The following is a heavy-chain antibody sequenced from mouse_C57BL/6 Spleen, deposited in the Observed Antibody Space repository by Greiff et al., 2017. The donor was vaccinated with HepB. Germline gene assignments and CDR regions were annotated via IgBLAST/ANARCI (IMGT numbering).Heavy chain of an antibody. D-gene: IGHD2-2*01. V-gene: IGHV1-81*01. J-gene: IGHJ3*01. CDR3: ARGGYDDAWFAY. Sequence: VQLQESGAELARPGASVKLSCKASGYTFTSYGISWVKQRTGQGLEWIGEIYPRSGNTYYNEKFKGKATLTADKSSSTAYMELRSLTSEDSAVYFCARGGYDDAWFAYWGQGTLVTVSA. CDR2: IYPRSGNT. CDR1: GYTFTSYG.